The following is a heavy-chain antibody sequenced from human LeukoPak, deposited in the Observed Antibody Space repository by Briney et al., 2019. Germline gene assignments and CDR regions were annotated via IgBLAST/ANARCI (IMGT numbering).Heavy chain of an antibody. CDR2: IASKTDGGAT. J-gene: IGHJ4*02. V-gene: IGHV3-15*07. CDR3: TTGIRGD. CDR1: GLTVTNAW. Sequence: SGGSLRLSCSASGLTVTNAWMNWVRQAPGEGLDWVGRIASKTDGGATDYAAPVKGRFTISRDDSKNTLNLQMNSLKTEDTAVYYCTTGIRGDWGRGTLVTVSS. D-gene: IGHD3-10*01.